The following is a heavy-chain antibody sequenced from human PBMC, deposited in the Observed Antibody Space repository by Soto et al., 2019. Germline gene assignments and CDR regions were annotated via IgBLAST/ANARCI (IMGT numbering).Heavy chain of an antibody. J-gene: IGHJ4*02. Sequence: GGSLSLSCSASVFPFSSYGMHWVRQAPGKGLEWVAVISYDGSNKYYADSVKGRFTISRDNSKNTLYLQMNSLRAEDTAVYYCAKNGDHGEFDYWGQGTLVNVSA. CDR3: AKNGDHGEFDY. CDR2: ISYDGSNK. CDR1: VFPFSSYG. V-gene: IGHV3-30*18. D-gene: IGHD4-17*01.